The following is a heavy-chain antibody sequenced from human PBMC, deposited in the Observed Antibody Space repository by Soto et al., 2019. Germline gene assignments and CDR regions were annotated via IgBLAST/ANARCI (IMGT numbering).Heavy chain of an antibody. V-gene: IGHV1-58*01. CDR2: IVVGSGNT. CDR3: AACHENEPGELLQYYYYGMDV. J-gene: IGHJ6*02. Sequence: QMQLVQSGPEVKKPGTSVKVSCKASGFTFTSSAVQWVRQARGQRLEWIGWIVVGSGNTNYAQKFQERVTITRDMSTSPAYMEPSSLRSEDTAVYYCAACHENEPGELLQYYYYGMDVWGQGTTVTVSS. D-gene: IGHD3-10*01. CDR1: GFTFTSSA.